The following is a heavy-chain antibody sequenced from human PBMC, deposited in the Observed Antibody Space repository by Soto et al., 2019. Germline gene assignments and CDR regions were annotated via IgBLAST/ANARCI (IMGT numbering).Heavy chain of an antibody. CDR3: ARDLYGDFKFDY. J-gene: IGHJ4*02. CDR2: IYYSGST. CDR1: GGSISSGGYY. D-gene: IGHD4-17*01. V-gene: IGHV4-31*03. Sequence: LSLTCTVSGGSISSGGYYWSWIRQHPGKGLEWIGYIYYSGSTYYNPSLKSRVTISVDTSKNQFSLKLSSVTAADTAVYYCARDLYGDFKFDYWGQGTLVTVSS.